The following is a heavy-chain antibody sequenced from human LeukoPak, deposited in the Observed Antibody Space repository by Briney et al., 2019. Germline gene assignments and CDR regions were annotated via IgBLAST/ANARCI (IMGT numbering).Heavy chain of an antibody. CDR2: ISAYNGNT. CDR3: ASANLPHIVVVTAISIDY. CDR1: GYTFTSYG. D-gene: IGHD2-21*02. V-gene: IGHV1-18*01. Sequence: ASVKVSCKASGYTFTSYGISWVRQAPGQGLEWMGWISAYNGNTNYAQKLQGRVTMTTDTSTSTAYMELRSLRSDDTAVYYCASANLPHIVVVTAISIDYWGQGTLVTVSS. J-gene: IGHJ4*02.